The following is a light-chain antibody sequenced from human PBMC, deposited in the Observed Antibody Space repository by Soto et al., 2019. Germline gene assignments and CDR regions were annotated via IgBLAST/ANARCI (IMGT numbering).Light chain of an antibody. J-gene: IGKJ1*01. V-gene: IGKV3-15*01. CDR1: QSVSGN. Sequence: VMTQSPAPLSLSPGHRVTLSCRASQSVSGNVAWYHQKPGRAPRLLIYDESSRATGVPDRLSGSGSGAELNLTVSRLQYEDFAVYDGQQYNNWTRTFGQGTKVDIK. CDR3: QQYNNWTRT. CDR2: DES.